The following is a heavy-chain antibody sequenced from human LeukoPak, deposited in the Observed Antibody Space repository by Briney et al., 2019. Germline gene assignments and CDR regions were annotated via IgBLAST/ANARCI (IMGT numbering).Heavy chain of an antibody. D-gene: IGHD3-22*01. V-gene: IGHV4-39*01. CDR1: GGSISSSSYY. Sequence: PSETLSLTCTVSGGSISSSSYYRGWIRQPPGKGLEWIGSIYYSGSTYYNPSLKSRVTISVDTSKNQFSLKLSSVTAADTAVYYCARCHYDNAFDIWGQGTMVTVSS. CDR3: ARCHYDNAFDI. CDR2: IYYSGST. J-gene: IGHJ3*02.